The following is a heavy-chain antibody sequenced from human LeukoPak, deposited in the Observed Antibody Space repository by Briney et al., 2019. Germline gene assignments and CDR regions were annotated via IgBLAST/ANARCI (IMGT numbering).Heavy chain of an antibody. J-gene: IGHJ4*02. CDR3: ARDEVGLDY. CDR1: GFTFSSYC. Sequence: GGSLSLSCAASGFTFSSYCMNWVRQPAGKGLEWVSSIRSSSSYIYYTDSVKGRFTISRDNAKNSLYLQMNSLRAEDTAVYYCARDEVGLDYWGQGTLVTVSS. V-gene: IGHV3-21*01. CDR2: IRSSSSYI.